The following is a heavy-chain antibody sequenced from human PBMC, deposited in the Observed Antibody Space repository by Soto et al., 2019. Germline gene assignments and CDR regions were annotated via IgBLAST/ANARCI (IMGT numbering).Heavy chain of an antibody. CDR2: IIPIFGTA. V-gene: IGHV1-69*13. D-gene: IGHD3-22*01. CDR3: ARAPRTYDSSGYLDY. J-gene: IGHJ4*02. CDR1: GGTFSSYA. Sequence: GASVKVSCKASGGTFSSYAISWVRQAPGQGLEWMGGIIPIFGTANYAQKFQGRVTITADESTSTAYMELSSLRSEDTAVYYCARAPRTYDSSGYLDYWGQGTLVTVSS.